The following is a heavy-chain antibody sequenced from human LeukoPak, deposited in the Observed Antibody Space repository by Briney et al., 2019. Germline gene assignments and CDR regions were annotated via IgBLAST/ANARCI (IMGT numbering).Heavy chain of an antibody. CDR1: GFTFSSYS. CDR2: ISSSSSYI. V-gene: IGHV3-21*01. J-gene: IGHJ4*02. D-gene: IGHD3-10*01. Sequence: GGSLRLSCAASGFTFSSYSMNWVRQAPGKGLEWVSSISSSSSYIYCADSVKGRFTISRDNAKNSLYLQMNSLRAEDTAVYYCARVRGSGSYYIDYWGQGTLVTVSS. CDR3: ARVRGSGSYYIDY.